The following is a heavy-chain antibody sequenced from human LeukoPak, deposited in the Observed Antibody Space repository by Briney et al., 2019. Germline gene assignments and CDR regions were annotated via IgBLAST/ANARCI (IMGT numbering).Heavy chain of an antibody. CDR3: ARESLRQTYYYDSSGYYGLDY. CDR2: IYYSGST. J-gene: IGHJ4*02. V-gene: IGHV4-59*01. Sequence: SETLSLTCTVSGGSISSYYWSWIRQPPGKGLEWIGYIYYSGSTNYNPSLKSRVTISVDTSKNQFSLKLSSVTAADTAVYYCARESLRQTYYYDSSGYYGLDYWGQGTLVTVSS. D-gene: IGHD3-22*01. CDR1: GGSISSYY.